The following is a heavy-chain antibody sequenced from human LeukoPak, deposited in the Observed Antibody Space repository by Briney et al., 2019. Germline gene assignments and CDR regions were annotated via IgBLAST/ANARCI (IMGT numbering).Heavy chain of an antibody. Sequence: GGSLRLSCAASGFTFSSYEMNWVRQAPGKGLEWVSYISSSGSTIYYADSVKGRFTISRDNAKNSLYLQMNSLRAEDMAVYYCARLSYCSSTSCYPDFDYWGQGTLVTVSS. CDR1: GFTFSSYE. CDR3: ARLSYCSSTSCYPDFDY. J-gene: IGHJ4*02. CDR2: ISSSGSTI. V-gene: IGHV3-48*03. D-gene: IGHD2-2*01.